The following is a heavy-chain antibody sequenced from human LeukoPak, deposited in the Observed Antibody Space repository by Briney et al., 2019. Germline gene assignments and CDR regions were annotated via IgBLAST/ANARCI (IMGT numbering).Heavy chain of an antibody. CDR2: ISSSSSTI. V-gene: IGHV3-48*01. CDR3: ATSVTTHPY. CDR1: GFTFSSYS. J-gene: IGHJ4*02. Sequence: GALRLSCAASGFTFSSYSMNWVRQAPGKGLEWVSYISSSSSTIYYADSVRGRFTISRDNAKNSLYLQMSSLRAEDTAVYYCATSVTTHPYWGQGTLVTVSS. D-gene: IGHD4-17*01.